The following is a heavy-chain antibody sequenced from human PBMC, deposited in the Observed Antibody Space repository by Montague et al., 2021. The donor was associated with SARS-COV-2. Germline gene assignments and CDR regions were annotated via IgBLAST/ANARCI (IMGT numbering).Heavy chain of an antibody. CDR2: TYYTSRWHN. CDR1: GDSVSRNGVA. J-gene: IGHJ4*02. CDR3: ASRPYGNHLPPPGY. D-gene: IGHD2-15*01. V-gene: IGHV6-1*01. Sequence: CAISGDSVSRNGVAWTWIRQSPSRGLEYLGRTYYTSRWHNDQAPSVKGRLTVNPDTSKNQFSLHLNSVTPEDTAVYYCASRPYGNHLPPPGYWGQGTLVTVSS.